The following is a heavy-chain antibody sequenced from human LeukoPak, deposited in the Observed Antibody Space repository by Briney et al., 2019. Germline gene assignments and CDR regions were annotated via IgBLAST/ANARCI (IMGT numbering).Heavy chain of an antibody. CDR1: GDSNSLYY. CDR2: ISHSGST. V-gene: IGHV4-59*12. J-gene: IGHJ5*02. CDR3: ARDLWFGEYNWFDP. D-gene: IGHD3-10*01. Sequence: SETLSLTCSVSGDSNSLYYWSWIRQPPGKALEWIGYISHSGSTYYNPSLKSRVTISLDTSKDRFSLRLSSVTAADTAVYYCARDLWFGEYNWFDPWGQGTLVTVSS.